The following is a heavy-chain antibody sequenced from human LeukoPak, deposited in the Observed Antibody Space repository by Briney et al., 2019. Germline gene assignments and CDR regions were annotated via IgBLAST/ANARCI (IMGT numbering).Heavy chain of an antibody. D-gene: IGHD5-18*01. CDR2: IKQDGSEK. CDR1: GFTFSSYW. CDR3: ATTWIQLLRNDY. J-gene: IGHJ4*02. V-gene: IGHV3-7*01. Sequence: PGGSLRLSCAASGFTFSSYWMTWVRQAPGKGLEWVANIKQDGSEKYYVDSVKGRFTISRDNAKNSLYLQMNSLRGEDTAVYYCATTWIQLLRNDYWGQGTLVTVSS.